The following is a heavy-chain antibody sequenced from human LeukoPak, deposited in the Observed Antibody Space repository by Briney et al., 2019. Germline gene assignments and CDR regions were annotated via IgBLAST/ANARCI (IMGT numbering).Heavy chain of an antibody. D-gene: IGHD3-3*01. V-gene: IGHV1-69*13. CDR1: GGTFSSYA. Sequence: SVKVSCKASGGTFSSYAISWVRQAPGQGLEWMGGIIPIFGTANYAQKFQGRVTITADESTSTAYMELSSLRSEDTAVYYCATSSRVSRLGAFDIWGQGTMVTVSS. J-gene: IGHJ3*02. CDR3: ATSSRVSRLGAFDI. CDR2: IIPIFGTA.